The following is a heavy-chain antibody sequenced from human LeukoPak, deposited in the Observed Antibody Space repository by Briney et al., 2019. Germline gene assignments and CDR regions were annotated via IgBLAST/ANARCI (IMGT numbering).Heavy chain of an antibody. V-gene: IGHV3-7*01. D-gene: IGHD3-22*01. CDR2: IKEDGSEK. CDR3: ARDPPGNYYDGSGYYS. J-gene: IGHJ5*02. Sequence: QPGGSLRLSCAVSGLTLSRYWMTWVRQAPGKGLEWVANIKEDGSEKYYVDSVKGRFTISRDNAKNSLYLQMNSLRVEDTAVYYCARDPPGNYYDGSGYYSWGQGTLVTVSS. CDR1: GLTLSRYW.